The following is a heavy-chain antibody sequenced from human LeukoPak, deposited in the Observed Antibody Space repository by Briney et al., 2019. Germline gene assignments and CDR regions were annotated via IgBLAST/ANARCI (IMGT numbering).Heavy chain of an antibody. CDR3: ARPPAGCGGTCPFDS. J-gene: IGHJ4*02. CDR2: MYTDGDT. D-gene: IGHD2-15*01. CDR1: GASISGYW. V-gene: IGHV4-4*07. Sequence: SETLSLTCDVSGASISGYWWSWIRQPAGKGLEWIGRMYTDGDTNYNPALKSRVTVSVDTCKNLFSLKLISVTAADTAVYYCARPPAGCGGTCPFDSWGQGTLVTVSS.